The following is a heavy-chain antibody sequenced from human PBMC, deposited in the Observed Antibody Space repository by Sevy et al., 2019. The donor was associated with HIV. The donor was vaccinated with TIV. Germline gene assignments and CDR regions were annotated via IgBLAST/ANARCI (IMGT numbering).Heavy chain of an antibody. CDR3: ARDVVEYPGFDV. CDR2: ISIYKGIT. J-gene: IGHJ6*02. CDR1: GYGFINYG. D-gene: IGHD6-6*01. Sequence: ASVKVYCKASGYGFINYGISWVRQAPGQGLEWMGWISIYKGITNSAQKFQGRVTMTTDTSTATAYMELRSLRSDDTAVYYCARDVVEYPGFDVWGQGTTVTVSS. V-gene: IGHV1-18*01.